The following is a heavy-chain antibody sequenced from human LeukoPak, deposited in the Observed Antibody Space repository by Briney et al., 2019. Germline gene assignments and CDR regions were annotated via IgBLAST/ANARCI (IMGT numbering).Heavy chain of an antibody. CDR1: GFTFSGSA. CDR2: IRSKANNYAT. J-gene: IGHJ3*02. V-gene: IGHV3-73*01. CDR3: TSSGSYLDAFDI. Sequence: GGSLRLSCAASGFTFSGSAMHWVRQASGKGLEWVGRIRSKANNYATASAASVKGRFTFSRDDSKNTAYLQMNSLKTEDTAVYYCTSSGSYLDAFDIWGQGTAVTVSS. D-gene: IGHD1-26*01.